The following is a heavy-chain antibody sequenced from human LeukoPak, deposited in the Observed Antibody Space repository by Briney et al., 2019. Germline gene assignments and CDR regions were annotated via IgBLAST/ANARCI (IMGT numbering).Heavy chain of an antibody. J-gene: IGHJ6*02. CDR1: GYTFTSYG. Sequence: ASVKVSCKASGYTFTSYGISWVRQAPGQGPEWMGWISAYNGNTNYAQKLQGRVTMTTDTSTSTAYMELRSLRSDDTAVYYCARDVSTGTVYYYYYGMDVWGQGTTVTVSS. CDR3: ARDVSTGTVYYYYYGMDV. V-gene: IGHV1-18*01. CDR2: ISAYNGNT. D-gene: IGHD1-1*01.